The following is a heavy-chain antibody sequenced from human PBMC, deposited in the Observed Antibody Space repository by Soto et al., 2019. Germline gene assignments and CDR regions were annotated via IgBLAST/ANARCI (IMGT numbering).Heavy chain of an antibody. J-gene: IGHJ4*02. Sequence: QVQLVESGGGVVQPGRSLRLSCAASGFTFSSYGMHWVRLAPGKGLEWVAVISYDGSNKYYADSVKGRFTISRDNSKNTLYLQMNSLRAEDTAVYYCAKINYGDPGDEFDYWGQGTLVTVSS. CDR3: AKINYGDPGDEFDY. V-gene: IGHV3-30*18. CDR2: ISYDGSNK. D-gene: IGHD4-17*01. CDR1: GFTFSSYG.